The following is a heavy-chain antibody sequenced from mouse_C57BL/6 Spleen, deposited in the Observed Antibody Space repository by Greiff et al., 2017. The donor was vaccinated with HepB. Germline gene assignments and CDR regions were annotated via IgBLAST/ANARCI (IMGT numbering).Heavy chain of an antibody. Sequence: VQLQQSGAELVRPGASVTLSCKASGYTFTDYEMHWVKQTPVHGLEWIGAIDPETGGTAYNQKFKGKAILTADKSSSTAYMELRSLTSEDSAVYYCTRYRDYDGFAYWGQGTLVTVSA. V-gene: IGHV1-15*01. CDR3: TRYRDYDGFAY. CDR1: GYTFTDYE. J-gene: IGHJ3*01. CDR2: IDPETGGT. D-gene: IGHD2-4*01.